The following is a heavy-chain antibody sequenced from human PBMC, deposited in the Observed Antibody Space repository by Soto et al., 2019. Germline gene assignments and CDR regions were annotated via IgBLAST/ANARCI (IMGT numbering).Heavy chain of an antibody. CDR2: IYHNGNT. V-gene: IGHV4-4*02. CDR3: AGDRVAVSGTEFDY. D-gene: IGHD6-19*01. J-gene: IGHJ4*02. Sequence: SETLSLTCEVSGDSISSNHWCCWLRQPPGKGLEWIGEIYHNGNTNYNPSLKSRVTISVDKSKNQVSLKLSSVTAADTAVYYYAGDRVAVSGTEFDYWGQGILVTVSS. CDR1: GDSISSNHW.